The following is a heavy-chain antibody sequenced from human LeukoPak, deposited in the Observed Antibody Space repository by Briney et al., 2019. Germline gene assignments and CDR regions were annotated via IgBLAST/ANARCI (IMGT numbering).Heavy chain of an antibody. V-gene: IGHV4-34*01. J-gene: IGHJ4*02. CDR3: ARDYGSGSYGVDY. D-gene: IGHD3-10*01. CDR2: INHSGST. Sequence: SETLSLTCTVSVGSISSYYWSWIRQPRGKGLEWIGEINHSGSTNYNPSLKSRVTISLDTSKNPFSLKLSSVTAADTAVYYCARDYGSGSYGVDYWGQGTLVTVSS. CDR1: VGSISSYY.